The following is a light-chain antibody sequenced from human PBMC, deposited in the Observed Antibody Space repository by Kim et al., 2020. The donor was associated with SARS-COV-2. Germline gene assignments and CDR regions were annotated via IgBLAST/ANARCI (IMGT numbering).Light chain of an antibody. CDR1: QRVSNSF. V-gene: IGKV3-20*01. J-gene: IGKJ2*01. CDR3: QQYGSSPPYT. Sequence: PGDSAPLSCGASQRVSNSFLAWYQQKPGQAPRLLISGASSRATGIPDRFSGSGSGTDFTLTISRLEPEDFAVYYCQQYGSSPPYTFGQGTKLEIK. CDR2: GAS.